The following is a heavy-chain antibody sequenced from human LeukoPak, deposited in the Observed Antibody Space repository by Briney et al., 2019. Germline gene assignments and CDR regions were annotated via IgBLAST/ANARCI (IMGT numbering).Heavy chain of an antibody. D-gene: IGHD3-10*01. J-gene: IGHJ2*01. Sequence: SETLSLTCTVSGGSISSGDYYWSWIRQPPGKGLEWIGYIYYSGSTNYNPSLKSRVTISVDTSKNQFSLKLSSVTAADTAVYYCARDQLLWFGELSRYFDLWGRGTLVTVSS. CDR2: IYYSGST. CDR1: GGSISSGDYY. V-gene: IGHV4-61*08. CDR3: ARDQLLWFGELSRYFDL.